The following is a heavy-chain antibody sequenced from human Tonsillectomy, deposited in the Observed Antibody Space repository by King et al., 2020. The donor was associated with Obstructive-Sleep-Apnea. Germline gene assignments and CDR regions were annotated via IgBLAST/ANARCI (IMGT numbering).Heavy chain of an antibody. J-gene: IGHJ4*02. D-gene: IGHD6-19*01. Sequence: QLQESGPGLVKPSETLSLTCTVSGGSISSSSYYWGWIRQPPGKGLEWIGSIYYSGSTYYNPSLKSRVTISVDTSKKQFSLKLSSVTAADTAVYYCARGAGGWFTGGFDYWGQGTLVTVSS. CDR2: IYYSGST. V-gene: IGHV4-39*07. CDR1: GGSISSSSYY. CDR3: ARGAGGWFTGGFDY.